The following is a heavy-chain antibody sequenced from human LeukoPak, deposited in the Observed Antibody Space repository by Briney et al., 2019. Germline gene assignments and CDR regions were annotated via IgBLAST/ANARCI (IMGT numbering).Heavy chain of an antibody. J-gene: IGHJ3*02. CDR1: GFTFSDYY. CDR2: ISSSSSYT. Sequence: PGGSLGLSCAASGFTFSDYYMSWIRQAPGKGLEWVSYISSSSSYTNYADSVKGRFTISRDNAKNSLYLQMNSLRAEDTAVYYCARSLKRGDAFDIWGQGTMVTVSS. CDR3: ARSLKRGDAFDI. D-gene: IGHD5-24*01. V-gene: IGHV3-11*06.